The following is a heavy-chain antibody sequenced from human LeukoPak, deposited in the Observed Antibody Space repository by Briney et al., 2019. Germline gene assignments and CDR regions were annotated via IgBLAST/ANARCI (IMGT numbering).Heavy chain of an antibody. CDR2: IRYDGSNK. J-gene: IGHJ6*03. D-gene: IGHD6-19*01. Sequence: GGSLRLSCAASGFTFSSYGMHWVRQAPGKGLEWVAFIRYDGSNKYYADSVKGRFTISRDNSKNTLYLQMNSLRAEDTAVYYCAKDPRPSASPYYYYYMDVWGKGTTVTVSS. CDR3: AKDPRPSASPYYYYYMDV. CDR1: GFTFSSYG. V-gene: IGHV3-30*02.